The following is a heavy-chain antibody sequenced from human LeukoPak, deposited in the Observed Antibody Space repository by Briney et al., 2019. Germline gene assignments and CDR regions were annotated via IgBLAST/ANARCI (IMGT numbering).Heavy chain of an antibody. Sequence: ASVKVSCKASGGTFSSYAMSWVRQAPGQGLEWIGGIIPIFGTANYAQKFQGRVTITTDESTGTAYMELSSLRSEDTAVYYCARVGDSSGYHDYWGQGTLVTVSS. CDR1: GGTFSSYA. V-gene: IGHV1-69*05. D-gene: IGHD3-22*01. CDR2: IIPIFGTA. J-gene: IGHJ4*02. CDR3: ARVGDSSGYHDY.